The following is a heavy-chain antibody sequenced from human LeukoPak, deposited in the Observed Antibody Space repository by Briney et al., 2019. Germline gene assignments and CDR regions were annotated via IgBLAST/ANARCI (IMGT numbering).Heavy chain of an antibody. CDR2: IYYSGST. CDR1: GGSISSSSYY. V-gene: IGHV4-61*05. Sequence: SETLSLTCTVSGGSISSSSYYWGWIRQPPGKGLEWIGYIYYSGSTNYNPSLKSRVTISVDASKNQFSLKLSSVTAADTAVYYCARVVRATSCFDYWGQGTLVTVSS. D-gene: IGHD1-26*01. J-gene: IGHJ4*02. CDR3: ARVVRATSCFDY.